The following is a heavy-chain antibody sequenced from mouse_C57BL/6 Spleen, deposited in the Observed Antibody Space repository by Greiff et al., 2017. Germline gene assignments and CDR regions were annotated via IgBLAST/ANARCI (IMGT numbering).Heavy chain of an antibody. CDR3: ARQLRPRYYAMDY. CDR2: INPNNGGT. Sequence: EVQLQQSGPELVKPGASVKMSCKASGYTFTDYNMHWVKQSHGKSLEWIGYINPNNGGTSYNQKFKGKATLTVNKSSSTAYMELRSLTSEDSAVYYCARQLRPRYYAMDYWGQGTSVTVSS. V-gene: IGHV1-22*01. J-gene: IGHJ4*01. D-gene: IGHD3-2*02. CDR1: GYTFTDYN.